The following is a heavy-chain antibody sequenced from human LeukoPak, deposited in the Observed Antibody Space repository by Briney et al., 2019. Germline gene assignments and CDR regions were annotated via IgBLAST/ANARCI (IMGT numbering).Heavy chain of an antibody. D-gene: IGHD1-26*01. J-gene: IGHJ4*02. CDR3: ARGSGSYHNDY. Sequence: GGSLRLSCAASGFTFSSYSMNWVRQAPGKGLEWVSSISSSSSYIYYADSVKGRFTISRDNAKNSLYLQMSSLRAEDTAVYYCARGSGSYHNDYWGQGTLVTVSS. V-gene: IGHV3-21*01. CDR2: ISSSSSYI. CDR1: GFTFSSYS.